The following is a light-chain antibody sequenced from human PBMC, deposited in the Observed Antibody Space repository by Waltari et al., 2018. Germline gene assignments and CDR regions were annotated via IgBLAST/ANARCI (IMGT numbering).Light chain of an antibody. CDR1: SLRSNY. J-gene: IGLJ2*01. V-gene: IGLV3-19*01. CDR3: NSRDSSANHVF. Sequence: SSELTQDPAVSVALGQTVRITCQGDSLRSNYASWYQQKPGQAPVLVIYAKNNRPSGIPDRFSGSSSGNTASLTITGAQAEDEADYYCNSRDSSANHVFFGGGTKLTVL. CDR2: AKN.